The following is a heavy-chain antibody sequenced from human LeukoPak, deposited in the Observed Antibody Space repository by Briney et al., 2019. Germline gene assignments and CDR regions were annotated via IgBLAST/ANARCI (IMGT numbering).Heavy chain of an antibody. CDR1: GGSISSYY. CDR2: IYTSGST. CDR3: ARDRTVYYYDSSGPHTTGYYFDY. V-gene: IGHV4-4*07. Sequence: PSETLSLTXTVSGGSISSYYWSWIRQPAGKGLEWIGRIYTSGSTNYNPSLKSRVTMSVDTSKNQFSLKLSSVTAADTAVYYCARDRTVYYYDSSGPHTTGYYFDYWGQGTLVTVSS. J-gene: IGHJ4*02. D-gene: IGHD3-22*01.